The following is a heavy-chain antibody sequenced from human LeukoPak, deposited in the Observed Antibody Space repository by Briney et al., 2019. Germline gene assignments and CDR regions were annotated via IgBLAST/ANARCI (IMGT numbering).Heavy chain of an antibody. V-gene: IGHV1-46*01. J-gene: IGHJ4*02. D-gene: IGHD3-10*01. CDR1: GYTFTNYY. CDR3: ARAYGSGNYYRFDY. Sequence: ASVKFSCKTSGYTFTNYYMHWVRQAPGQGLEWMGVINPSGGSTTYAQNFQGRVTMTTDTSTSTVYMDLSSLRSEDTAIYYCARAYGSGNYYRFDYWGQGTLVTVSS. CDR2: INPSGGST.